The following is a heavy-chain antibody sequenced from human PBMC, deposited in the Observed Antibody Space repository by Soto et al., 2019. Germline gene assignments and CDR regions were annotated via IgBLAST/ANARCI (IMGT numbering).Heavy chain of an antibody. CDR2: ISAYNGNT. J-gene: IGHJ4*02. D-gene: IGHD6-13*01. CDR3: ATSNFGIAEAGTNFDY. CDR1: GYTFTSYG. Sequence: ASVKVSCKASGYTFTSYGISWVRQAPGQGLEWMGWISAYNGNTNYAQKLQGRVTMTTDTSTSTAYMELRSLRSDDTAVYYCATSNFGIAEAGTNFDYWGQGTLVTVSS. V-gene: IGHV1-18*01.